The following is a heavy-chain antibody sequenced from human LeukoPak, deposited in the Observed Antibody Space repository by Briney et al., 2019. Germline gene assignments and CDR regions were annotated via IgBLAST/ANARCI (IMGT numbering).Heavy chain of an antibody. Sequence: GGSLRLSCAASGFTFSSYSMNWVRQAPGKGLEWVSYISSSSSTIYYANSVKGRFTISRDNAKNSLYLQLNSLRAEDTAVYYCASLGGYCSSISCSAVWGQGTMVTVSS. V-gene: IGHV3-48*01. D-gene: IGHD2-2*01. CDR3: ASLGGYCSSISCSAV. CDR2: ISSSSSTI. CDR1: GFTFSSYS. J-gene: IGHJ3*01.